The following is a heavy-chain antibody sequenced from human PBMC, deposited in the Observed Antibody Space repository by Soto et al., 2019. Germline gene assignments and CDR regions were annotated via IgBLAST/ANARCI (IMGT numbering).Heavy chain of an antibody. CDR1: GFTFSGYY. CDR2: ISSSGSII. CDR3: ARDRSADRFVQYFQH. J-gene: IGHJ1*01. V-gene: IGHV3-11*01. Sequence: GGSLRLSCAASGFTFSGYYMSWIRQAPGKGLEWVSYISSSGSIIYYADSVKGRFTISRDNAKNSLYLQMNSLRAEDTAVYYCARDRSADRFVQYFQHWGPGTLVTVSS. D-gene: IGHD6-19*01.